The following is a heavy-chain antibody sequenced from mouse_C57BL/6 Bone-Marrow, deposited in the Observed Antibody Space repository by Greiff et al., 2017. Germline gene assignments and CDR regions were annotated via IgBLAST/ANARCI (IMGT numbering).Heavy chain of an antibody. CDR3: ARQLRLHYYSMDY. CDR2: IHPNSGST. D-gene: IGHD3-2*02. CDR1: GYTFTSYW. J-gene: IGHJ4*01. Sequence: QVQLQQPGAELVKPGASVKLSCKASGYTFTSYWMHWVKQRPGQGLEWIGMIHPNSGSTNYNEKFKSKATLTVAKSSSTAYMQLISLTSEASAVYYCARQLRLHYYSMDYWGQGTSVTGSS. V-gene: IGHV1-64*01.